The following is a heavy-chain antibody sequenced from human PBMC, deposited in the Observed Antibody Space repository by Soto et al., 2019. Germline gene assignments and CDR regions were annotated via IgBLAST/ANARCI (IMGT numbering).Heavy chain of an antibody. CDR2: IFYSGST. V-gene: IGHV4-39*01. D-gene: IGHD2-15*01. CDR3: ARHLTYCSAGSCCADFAYYGIHV. J-gene: IGHJ6*02. CDR1: NGSINSTTYK. Sequence: PAEPLSLTRTGTNGSINSTTYKWCWVRQPPEKGLVLIGCIFYSGSTYYNPSLKSRCTISVDTSKNQFSLELSSVTAADTAVYYCARHLTYCSAGSCCADFAYYGIHVWGQATPVT.